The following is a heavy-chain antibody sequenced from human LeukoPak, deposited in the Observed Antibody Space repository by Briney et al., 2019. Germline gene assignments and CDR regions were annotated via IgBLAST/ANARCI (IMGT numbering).Heavy chain of an antibody. Sequence: SETLSLTCAVYGGSFSGYYWSWIRQPPGKGLEWIGEINHSGSTNYNPSLKSRVTISVDTSKNQFSLKLSSVTAADTAVYYCARGYCSSTSCRHPRGLSWFDPWGQGTLVTVSS. J-gene: IGHJ5*02. D-gene: IGHD2-2*01. CDR3: ARGYCSSTSCRHPRGLSWFDP. V-gene: IGHV4-34*01. CDR1: GGSFSGYY. CDR2: INHSGST.